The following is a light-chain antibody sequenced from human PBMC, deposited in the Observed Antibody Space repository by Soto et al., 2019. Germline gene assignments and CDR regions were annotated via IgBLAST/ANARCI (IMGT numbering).Light chain of an antibody. CDR3: QQYGSSPIIT. CDR1: QSVSSSY. J-gene: IGKJ3*01. CDR2: GAS. V-gene: IGKV3-20*01. Sequence: EIVLTQSPGTLSLSPGERATLSCRASQSVSSSYLAWYQQKPGQAPRLLIYGASSRATGIPDRFSGSGSGTDFTLTISRLEPEDFAVYYCQQYGSSPIITFGPGTKVDIK.